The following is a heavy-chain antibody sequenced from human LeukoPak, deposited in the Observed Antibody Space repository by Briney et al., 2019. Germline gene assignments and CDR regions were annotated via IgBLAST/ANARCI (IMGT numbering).Heavy chain of an antibody. J-gene: IGHJ4*02. D-gene: IGHD5-18*01. CDR2: INTSGGST. CDR3: ARAHGLYIYGRRYYFDY. CDR1: GYTFTSYT. Sequence: GGPLNVSCTASGYTFTSYTMHWVRQAPGQGLEWVGIINTSGGSTSYAQKFQGRVTMTRDTSTSTIYMELSSLRSEDTAVYYCARAHGLYIYGRRYYFDYWGQGTLVTVSS. V-gene: IGHV1-46*01.